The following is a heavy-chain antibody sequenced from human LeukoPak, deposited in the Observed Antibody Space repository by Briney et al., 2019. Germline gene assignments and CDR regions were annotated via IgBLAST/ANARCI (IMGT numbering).Heavy chain of an antibody. D-gene: IGHD5-18*01. CDR2: IYPGDSDT. J-gene: IGHJ6*04. CDR1: GYSFTSYW. Sequence: GESLKISCKDSGYSFTSYWIGWVRQMPGKGLEWMGIIYPGDSDTRYSPSFQGQVTISADKSISTAYLQWSSLKASDTAMYYCARLLYSYGPNYYYYYGMDVWGKGTTVTVSS. CDR3: ARLLYSYGPNYYYYYGMDV. V-gene: IGHV5-51*01.